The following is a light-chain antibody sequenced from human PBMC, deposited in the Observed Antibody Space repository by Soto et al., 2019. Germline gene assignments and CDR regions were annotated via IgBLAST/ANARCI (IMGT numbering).Light chain of an antibody. CDR2: AAS. J-gene: IGKJ4*01. CDR3: QQVNSYPLT. Sequence: DIQLTQSPSFLSASVGDRVTITCRASQGISSYLAWYQQRPGEVPKLLIYAASTLHSGVPSRFSGSGSGTEFTLTISSLQPEDFATYYCQQVNSYPLTFGGGTKVEIK. V-gene: IGKV1-9*01. CDR1: QGISSY.